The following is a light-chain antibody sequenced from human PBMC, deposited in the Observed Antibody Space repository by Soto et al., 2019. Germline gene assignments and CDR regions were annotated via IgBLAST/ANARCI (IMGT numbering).Light chain of an antibody. Sequence: EIVLTQSPGILSLSPGERATLACRASQSISSNYLAWYQQKPGQAPRLLIYGTSSRATGIPDRFSGSGSGTDFTLTISRLEPEDFAVYYCQFVYSSRYTFGQGTKLEIK. V-gene: IGKV3-20*01. J-gene: IGKJ2*01. CDR3: QFVYSSRYT. CDR1: QSISSNY. CDR2: GTS.